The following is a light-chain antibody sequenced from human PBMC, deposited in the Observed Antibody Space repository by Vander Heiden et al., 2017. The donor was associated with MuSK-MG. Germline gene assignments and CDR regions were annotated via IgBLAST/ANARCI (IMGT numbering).Light chain of an antibody. V-gene: IGLV2-14*03. J-gene: IGLJ2*01. CDR3: ASYTTSSTVI. CDR1: SSDVGSYNY. CDR2: DVS. Sequence: QSALTQPASVSGSPGQSIPLSCTGTSSDVGSYNYLPWYKQYPGKAPNLVIYDVSNRPSEVYTRFSGSKSGNTASLTISGLQAEDEADYYCASYTTSSTVIFGGGTKLTVL.